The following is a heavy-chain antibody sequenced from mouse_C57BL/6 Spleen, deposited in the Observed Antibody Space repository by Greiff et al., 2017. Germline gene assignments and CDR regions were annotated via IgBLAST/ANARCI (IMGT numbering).Heavy chain of an antibody. CDR2: IDPANGNT. J-gene: IGHJ4*01. D-gene: IGHD2-4*01. V-gene: IGHV14-3*01. CDR3: ARSYYDYDGGYYAMDY. CDR1: GFNIKNTY. Sequence: EVKLQESVAELVRPGASVKLSCTASGFNIKNTYMHWVKQRPEQGLEWIGRIDPANGNTKYAPKFQGKATITADTSSNTAYLQLSSLTSEDTAIYYCARSYYDYDGGYYAMDYWGQGTSVTVSS.